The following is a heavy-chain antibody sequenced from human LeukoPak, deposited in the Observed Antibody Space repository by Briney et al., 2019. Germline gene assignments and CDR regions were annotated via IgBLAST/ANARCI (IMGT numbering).Heavy chain of an antibody. Sequence: ASVKVSCKASGYTFTSYGISWVRQAPGQGLEWMGWISAYNGNTNYAQKLQGRVTMTTDTSTSTAYMELRSLRSDDTAVYYCARDGKVVITTISSARFDYWGQGTLVTVSS. CDR2: ISAYNGNT. J-gene: IGHJ4*02. CDR1: GYTFTSYG. V-gene: IGHV1-18*01. CDR3: ARDGKVVITTISSARFDY. D-gene: IGHD3-22*01.